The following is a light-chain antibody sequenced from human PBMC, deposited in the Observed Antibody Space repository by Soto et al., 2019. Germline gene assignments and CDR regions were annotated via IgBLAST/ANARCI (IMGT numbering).Light chain of an antibody. V-gene: IGKV3-15*01. Sequence: EIILTQSPASLSVSPGERATLSCRASQSVNNNLAWYQQKRGQAPRLLIYGASTRATGIPGRFRGSGSVTEFTLTITGLQSEGFAVYYCQQRSNWPLFTFGPGTIVDIK. J-gene: IGKJ3*01. CDR1: QSVNNN. CDR3: QQRSNWPLFT. CDR2: GAS.